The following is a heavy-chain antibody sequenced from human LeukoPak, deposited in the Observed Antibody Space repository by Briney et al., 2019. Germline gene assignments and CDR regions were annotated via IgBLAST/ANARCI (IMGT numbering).Heavy chain of an antibody. Sequence: PGGSLRLSCAASGFTFSSYEMNWVRQAPGKGLEWVSYISSSGSTIYYADSVKGRFTISRDNAKNSLYLQMNSLRAEDTAVYYCARGGHYYDSSGYYGGYWGQGTLVTVSS. CDR2: ISSSGSTI. D-gene: IGHD3-22*01. CDR1: GFTFSSYE. J-gene: IGHJ4*02. V-gene: IGHV3-48*03. CDR3: ARGGHYYDSSGYYGGY.